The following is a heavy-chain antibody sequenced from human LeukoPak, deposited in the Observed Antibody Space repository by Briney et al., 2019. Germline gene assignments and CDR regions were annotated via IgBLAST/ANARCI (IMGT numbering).Heavy chain of an antibody. V-gene: IGHV4-4*07. CDR2: IYTSGST. CDR3: ARAPSWGIDAFDI. CDR1: GVSISSYY. J-gene: IGHJ3*02. Sequence: SETLSLTCTVSGVSISSYYWSWLRQPAGKGLEWIGRIYTSGSTNYNPSLKSRVTMSVDTSKNQFSLKLSSVTAADTAVYYCARAPSWGIDAFDIWGQGTMVTVSS. D-gene: IGHD3-16*01.